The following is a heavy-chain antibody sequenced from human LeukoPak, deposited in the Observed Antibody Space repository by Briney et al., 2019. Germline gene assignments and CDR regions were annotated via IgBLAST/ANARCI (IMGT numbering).Heavy chain of an antibody. CDR3: ARSHTMTSPGHFDY. D-gene: IGHD4-17*01. Sequence: TSETLSLTCTVPGGSISRYYWSWMRQPREEGLEGIGHIYYSGSTNYNPSLKRRVPISLDTSKNQFSLKLSSVTAADTAVYYCARSHTMTSPGHFDYWGRGTLVTVSS. CDR2: IYYSGST. CDR1: GGSISRYY. J-gene: IGHJ4*02. V-gene: IGHV4-59*13.